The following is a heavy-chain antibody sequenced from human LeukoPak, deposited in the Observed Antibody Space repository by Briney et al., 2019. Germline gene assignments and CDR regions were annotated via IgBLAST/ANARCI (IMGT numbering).Heavy chain of an antibody. V-gene: IGHV3-7*01. CDR2: IKQDGSEK. CDR3: ARDAGGDYSSSWYDYYYYGMDV. Sequence: GGSLRLSCAASGFTFSSYWMSWVRQAPGKGLEWVANIKQDGSEKYYVDSVKGRFTISRDNAKNSLYLQMNSLRAEDTAVYYCARDAGGDYSSSWYDYYYYGMDVWGQGTTVTVSS. CDR1: GFTFSSYW. J-gene: IGHJ6*02. D-gene: IGHD6-13*01.